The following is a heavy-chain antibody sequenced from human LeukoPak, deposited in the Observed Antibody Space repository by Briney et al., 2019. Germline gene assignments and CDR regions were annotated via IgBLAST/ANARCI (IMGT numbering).Heavy chain of an antibody. J-gene: IGHJ4*02. CDR2: ISYDGSNK. CDR1: GVTLSSYA. V-gene: IGHV3-30*04. Sequence: GRSLRLSCAASGVTLSSYAMHWVRQAPGKGLEGVAGISYDGSNKYYADSVKGRFTISRDNSKNTLYLQMNSLGAEDTAVYYCARGNLSAVAAYDYWGQGTLVTVSS. CDR3: ARGNLSAVAAYDY. D-gene: IGHD2-15*01.